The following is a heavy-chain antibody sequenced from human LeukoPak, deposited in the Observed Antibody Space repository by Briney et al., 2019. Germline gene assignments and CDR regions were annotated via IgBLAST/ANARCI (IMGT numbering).Heavy chain of an antibody. CDR3: AKVLFGDEDAFDI. CDR1: GFTFSDYY. D-gene: IGHD3-10*01. J-gene: IGHJ3*02. CDR2: ISGSGGST. V-gene: IGHV3-23*01. Sequence: GGSLRLSCAASGFTFSDYYMSWVRQAPGKGLEWVSAISGSGGSTYYADSVKGRFTISRDNSKNTLYLQMNSLRAEDTAVYYCAKVLFGDEDAFDIWGQGTMVTVSS.